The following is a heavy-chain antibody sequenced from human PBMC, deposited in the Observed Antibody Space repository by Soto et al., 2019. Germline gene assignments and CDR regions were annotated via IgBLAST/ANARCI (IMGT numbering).Heavy chain of an antibody. J-gene: IGHJ3*02. CDR1: GYTFTSYG. Sequence: QVQLVQSGAEVKKPGASVKVSCKASGYTFTSYGISWVRQAPGQGLEWMGWISAYNGNTNYAQKLQGRVTMTTDTPTSTAYRELRSLRSDDTAVYYCASPAPWLPAEHAFDIWGQGTMVTVSS. CDR2: ISAYNGNT. CDR3: ASPAPWLPAEHAFDI. V-gene: IGHV1-18*01. D-gene: IGHD5-12*01.